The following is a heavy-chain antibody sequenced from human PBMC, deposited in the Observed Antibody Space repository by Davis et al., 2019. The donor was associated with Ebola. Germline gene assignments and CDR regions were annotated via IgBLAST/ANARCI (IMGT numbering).Heavy chain of an antibody. J-gene: IGHJ4*02. CDR2: INSDGSST. CDR1: GFTFSSYW. CDR3: TRDGNWVGPASDY. D-gene: IGHD2-15*01. Sequence: GESLKISCAASGFTFSSYWMHWVRQAPGKGLVWVSRINSDGSSTSYADSVKGRFTISRDNAKNTLYLQMSSLRAEDTAVYYCTRDGNWVGPASDYWGQGTLVTVSS. V-gene: IGHV3-74*01.